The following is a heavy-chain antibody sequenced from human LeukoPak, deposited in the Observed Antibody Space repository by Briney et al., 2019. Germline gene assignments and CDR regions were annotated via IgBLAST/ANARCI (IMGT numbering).Heavy chain of an antibody. CDR1: GFTFSSYS. J-gene: IGHJ4*02. Sequence: PGGSLRPSFAASGFTFSSYSMYWVRQAPGKGRGWGSSISSSSSYIYYADSVKGRFTISRDNAKNSLYLQMNSLRAEDTAVYYCARDLGVDTAMVTLFDYWGQGTLVTVSS. D-gene: IGHD5-18*01. CDR2: ISSSSSYI. CDR3: ARDLGVDTAMVTLFDY. V-gene: IGHV3-21*01.